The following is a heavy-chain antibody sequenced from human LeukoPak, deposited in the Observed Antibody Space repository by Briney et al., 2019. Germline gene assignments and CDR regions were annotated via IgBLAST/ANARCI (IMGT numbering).Heavy chain of an antibody. CDR1: GGTFISYA. D-gene: IGHD2-2*02. Sequence: EASVKVSCKASGGTFISYAISWVRQAPGQGLEWMGGIIPIFGTANYAQKFQGRVTIIADESTSTAYMELSSLRSEDTAVYYCARDLGCSSTSCYISIGDAFDIWGQGTMVTVSS. J-gene: IGHJ3*02. CDR3: ARDLGCSSTSCYISIGDAFDI. V-gene: IGHV1-69*13. CDR2: IIPIFGTA.